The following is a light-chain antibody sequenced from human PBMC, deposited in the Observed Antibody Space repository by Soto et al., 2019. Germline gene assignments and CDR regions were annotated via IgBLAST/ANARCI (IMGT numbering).Light chain of an antibody. Sequence: EIVLTQSPGPLYLSTGERATLSCRASQSVRNSYLAWYQQKPGQAXRLLMSGASTRSTGIPDRFSGNGSRTDFNLTISRLEPEDFAVYYWQQYGNSPQITFGQGTRLEI. CDR1: QSVRNSY. J-gene: IGKJ5*01. CDR3: QQYGNSPQIT. V-gene: IGKV3-20*01. CDR2: GAS.